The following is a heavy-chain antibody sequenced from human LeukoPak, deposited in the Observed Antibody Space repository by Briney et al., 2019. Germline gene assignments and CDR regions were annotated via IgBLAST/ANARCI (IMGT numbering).Heavy chain of an antibody. J-gene: IGHJ4*02. D-gene: IGHD2/OR15-2a*01. V-gene: IGHV3-7*01. CDR1: GFTFSSYS. Sequence: GGSLRLSCAASGFTFSSYSMNWVRQAPGKGLEWVANIKQDGSERYYLDSVKGRFTISRDNAKNSLYLQMNSLSAEDTAVYYCARALSTYFYFDYWGQGTLVTVSS. CDR3: ARALSTYFYFDY. CDR2: IKQDGSER.